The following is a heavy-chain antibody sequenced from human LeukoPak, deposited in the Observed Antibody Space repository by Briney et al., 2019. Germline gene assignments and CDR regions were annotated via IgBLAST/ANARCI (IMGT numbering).Heavy chain of an antibody. CDR2: IYYSRST. CDR1: GGSISSYY. V-gene: IGHV4-59*01. Sequence: SETLSLTCTVSGGSISSYYWSWIRQPPGKGLEWIGYIYYSRSTNYNPSLKSRVTISVDTSKNQFSLKLSSVTAADTAVYYCARGGTPYYDILTGYWGTYYFDYWGQGTLVTVSS. D-gene: IGHD3-9*01. J-gene: IGHJ4*02. CDR3: ARGGTPYYDILTGYWGTYYFDY.